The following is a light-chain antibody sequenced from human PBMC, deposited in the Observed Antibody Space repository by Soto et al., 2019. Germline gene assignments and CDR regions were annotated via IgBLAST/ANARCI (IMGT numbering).Light chain of an antibody. CDR2: LGS. J-gene: IGKJ2*01. CDR1: QSLLHSKGYNY. V-gene: IGKV2-28*01. Sequence: DIVMTQSPLSLPVTPGEPASISCRSSQSLLHSKGYNYLDWYLQKPGQSPQLLIYLGSNRASGVPDRFSGSGSGTDFTLTISRLEPDDSAVYYCHHYDSSPPYTFGQGTKLEIK. CDR3: HHYDSSPPYT.